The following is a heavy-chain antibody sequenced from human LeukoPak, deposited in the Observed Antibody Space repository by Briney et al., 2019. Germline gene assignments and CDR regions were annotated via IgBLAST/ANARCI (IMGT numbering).Heavy chain of an antibody. V-gene: IGHV3-7*01. CDR1: GFTFSSYW. Sequence: GGSLRLSCAASGFTFSSYWMSWVRQAPGKGLEWVANIKQDRSEKYYVDSVKGRFTIPRDNAKNSLYLQMTSLRAEDTAVYYCVYDFWRGYYPVYWGQGTLVTVSS. D-gene: IGHD3-3*01. J-gene: IGHJ4*02. CDR3: VYDFWRGYYPVY. CDR2: IKQDRSEK.